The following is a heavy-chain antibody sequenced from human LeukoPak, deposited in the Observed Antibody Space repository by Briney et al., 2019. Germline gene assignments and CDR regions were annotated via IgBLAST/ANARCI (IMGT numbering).Heavy chain of an antibody. D-gene: IGHD4-17*01. CDR2: IYDTGTT. J-gene: IGHJ3*02. V-gene: IGHV4-59*01. CDR3: ARTVAFGN. CDR1: GGSLSGDY. Sequence: KPSETLSLTCTVSGGSLSGDYWNWIRQPPGKGLEWIGYIYDTGTTDYSPSLKSRVTISLDMSKNQFSLKLRSVTAADTAVYYCARTVAFGNRGQGTMVTLSS.